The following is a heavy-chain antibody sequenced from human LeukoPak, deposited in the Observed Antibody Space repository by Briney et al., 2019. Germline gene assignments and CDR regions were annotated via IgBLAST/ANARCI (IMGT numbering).Heavy chain of an antibody. J-gene: IGHJ5*02. CDR2: ISSNGDYI. D-gene: IGHD4-17*01. CDR3: ARAPPADYGDNWFDP. V-gene: IGHV3-21*01. Sequence: GGSLRLSCAASGFSFSRYRMNWVRQAPGKGLEWVSSISSNGDYIYYGDSVKGRFTMSRDNAKNSLYLQLSSLRAEDTAVYYCARAPPADYGDNWFDPWGQGTLVTVSS. CDR1: GFSFSRYR.